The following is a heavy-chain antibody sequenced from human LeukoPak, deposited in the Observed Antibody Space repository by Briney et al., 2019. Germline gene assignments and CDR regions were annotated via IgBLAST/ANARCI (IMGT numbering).Heavy chain of an antibody. Sequence: VGSLRLSRAASGFTFSRDRMNLVRQALGKGLEWGSSISSSSSYIYYAESVKGRVTISRDNAKNAVYLQMNSLRAEHTAVYYCARSKIAARSWFDPWGQGTLITNSS. J-gene: IGHJ5*02. D-gene: IGHD6-6*01. CDR1: GFTFSRDR. CDR2: ISSSSSYI. CDR3: ARSKIAARSWFDP. V-gene: IGHV3-21*01.